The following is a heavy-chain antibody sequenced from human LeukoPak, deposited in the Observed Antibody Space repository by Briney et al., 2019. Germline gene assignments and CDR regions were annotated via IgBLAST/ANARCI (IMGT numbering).Heavy chain of an antibody. Sequence: SETLSLTCTVSGGSISRNAWSWIRQPPRKGLEWIGYIYYSGSTNYNPSLKSRVTISVDTSKNQFSLKLSSVTAADTAVYYCARRGSYDSSGYYLDYWGQGTLVTVSS. CDR1: GGSISRNA. CDR2: IYYSGST. CDR3: ARRGSYDSSGYYLDY. D-gene: IGHD3-22*01. V-gene: IGHV4-59*08. J-gene: IGHJ4*02.